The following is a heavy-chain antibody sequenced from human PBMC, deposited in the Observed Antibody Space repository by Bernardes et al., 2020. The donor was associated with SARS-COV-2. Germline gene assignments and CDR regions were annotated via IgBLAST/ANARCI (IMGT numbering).Heavy chain of an antibody. V-gene: IGHV4-59*01. D-gene: IGHD3-16*01. CDR3: ARHGAGEDLSYFDY. CDR2: INNRGNT. Sequence: SETLSLTCTVSGGSISGYYLSWIRQAPEIRLEWIGYINNRGNTKFNPSLKSRVTISVDTSKNQFSLKVTSVTAADTAMYYCARHGAGEDLSYFDYWGRGTLVTVSS. J-gene: IGHJ4*02. CDR1: GGSISGYY.